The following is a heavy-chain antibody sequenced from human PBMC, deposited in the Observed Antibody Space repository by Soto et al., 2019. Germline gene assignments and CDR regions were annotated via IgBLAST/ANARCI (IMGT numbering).Heavy chain of an antibody. CDR3: ARNGWGMATVGM. J-gene: IGHJ4*02. CDR1: GFTVSTNY. D-gene: IGHD4-4*01. V-gene: IGHV3-53*01. CDR2: IYSGGTT. Sequence: EVQLVESGGGLVQPGGSLRLSCAPSGFTVSTNYMIWFRLPPGKGLEWVPLIYSGGTTYYADSVKGRFTISRDNSKNTLYLQMNSLRVEDTAVYYCARNGWGMATVGMWGPGTLVTVSS.